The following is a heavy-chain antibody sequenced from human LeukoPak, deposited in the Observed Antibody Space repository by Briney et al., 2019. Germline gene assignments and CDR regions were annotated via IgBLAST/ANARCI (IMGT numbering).Heavy chain of an antibody. Sequence: SETLSLTCTVSGYSVSSGYYWGWIRQPPGKGLEWIGSMYRSGDTYSNPSLKSRVTISVDTSKNQLSLRLSSVTAADTAVYYCARSKAHLSTSWYGNWFDPWGQGTLVTVSS. CDR3: ARSKAHLSTSWYGNWFDP. CDR2: MYRSGDT. J-gene: IGHJ5*02. V-gene: IGHV4-38-2*02. D-gene: IGHD2-2*01. CDR1: GYSVSSGYY.